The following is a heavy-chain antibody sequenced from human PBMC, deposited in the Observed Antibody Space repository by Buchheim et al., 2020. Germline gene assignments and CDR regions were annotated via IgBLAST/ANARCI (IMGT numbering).Heavy chain of an antibody. D-gene: IGHD4-11*01. CDR2: INPSGGST. V-gene: IGHV1-46*01. J-gene: IGHJ4*02. CDR1: GYTFTSFY. CDR3: ARGRYSNYYFDY. Sequence: QVQLVQSGAEVKKPGASVKVSCKASGYTFTSFYMHWVRQAPGQGLEWMGIINPSGGSTSYAQNFQGRVTMTRDTYPSTVYMELISLRSEDTAVYYCARGRYSNYYFDYWGQGTL.